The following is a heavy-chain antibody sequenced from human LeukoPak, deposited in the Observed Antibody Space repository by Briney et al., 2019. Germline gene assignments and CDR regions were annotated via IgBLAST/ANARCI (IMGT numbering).Heavy chain of an antibody. CDR3: ARDPYGSILGRVEIDY. CDR1: GFTFSSYG. Sequence: HAGGSLRLSCAASGFTFSSYGMHWVRQAPGKGLEWVANIKQDGSETYYADSVQGRFTISRDNAKNSLYLQMNSLRAEDTAVYYCARDPYGSILGRVEIDYWGQGTLVTVSS. D-gene: IGHD4-23*01. J-gene: IGHJ4*02. V-gene: IGHV3-7*01. CDR2: IKQDGSET.